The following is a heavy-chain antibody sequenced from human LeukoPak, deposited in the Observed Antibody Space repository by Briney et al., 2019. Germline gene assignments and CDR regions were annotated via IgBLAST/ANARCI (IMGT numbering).Heavy chain of an antibody. CDR3: ARDPGYCSGGSCYSRALDAFDI. CDR1: GFTFSSYE. V-gene: IGHV3-48*03. J-gene: IGHJ3*02. D-gene: IGHD2-15*01. CDR2: ISSSGSTI. Sequence: PGGSLRLSCAASGFTFSSYEMNWVRQAPGKGLEWVSYISSSGSTIYYADSVKGRFTISRDNAKNSLYLQMNSLRAEDTAVYYCARDPGYCSGGSCYSRALDAFDIWGQGTMVTVSS.